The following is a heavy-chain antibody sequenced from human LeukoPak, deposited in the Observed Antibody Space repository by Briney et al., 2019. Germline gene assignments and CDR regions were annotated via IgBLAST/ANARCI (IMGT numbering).Heavy chain of an antibody. Sequence: SETLSLTCTVSGYSISSGYYWGWIRQPPGKGLEWIGSIYHSGSTYYNPSLKSRVTISVDTSKNQFSLKLSSVTAADTAVYYCARAARDWLSPNWFDPWGQGTLVTVSS. V-gene: IGHV4-38-2*02. J-gene: IGHJ5*02. CDR3: ARAARDWLSPNWFDP. CDR1: GYSISSGYY. CDR2: IYHSGST. D-gene: IGHD3/OR15-3a*01.